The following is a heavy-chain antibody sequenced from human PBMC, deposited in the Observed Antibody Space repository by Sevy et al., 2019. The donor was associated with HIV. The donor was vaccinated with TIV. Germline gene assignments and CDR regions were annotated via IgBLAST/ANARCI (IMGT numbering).Heavy chain of an antibody. CDR1: GFTLSSYA. CDR3: ARDRHIVVVPAAHNWFDP. Sequence: GGSLRLSCAASGFTLSSYAMHWVRQAPGKGLEWVAVISYDGSNKYYADSVKGRFTISRDNSKNTLYLQMNSLRAEDTAVYYCARDRHIVVVPAAHNWFDPWGQGTLVTVSS. D-gene: IGHD2-2*01. J-gene: IGHJ5*02. V-gene: IGHV3-30*04. CDR2: ISYDGSNK.